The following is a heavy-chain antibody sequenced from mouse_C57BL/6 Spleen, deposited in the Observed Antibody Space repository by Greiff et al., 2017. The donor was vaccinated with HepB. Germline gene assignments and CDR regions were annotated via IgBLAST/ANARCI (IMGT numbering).Heavy chain of an antibody. CDR3: AMGYGSSSMDY. CDR1: GYTFTSYW. Sequence: QVQLQQPGAELVKPGASVKVSCKASGYTFTSYWMHWVKQRPGQGLEWIGRIHPSDSDTNYNQKFKGKATFTVDKSSSTTYMQLSSLTSGDSAVYSCAMGYGSSSMDYWGQGTTLTVSS. D-gene: IGHD1-1*01. V-gene: IGHV1-74*01. CDR2: IHPSDSDT. J-gene: IGHJ2*01.